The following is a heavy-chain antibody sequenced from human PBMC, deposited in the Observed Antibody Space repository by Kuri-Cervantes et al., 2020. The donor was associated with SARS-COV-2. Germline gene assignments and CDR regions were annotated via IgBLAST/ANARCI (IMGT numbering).Heavy chain of an antibody. Sequence: SETLSLTCTVSGGSISSGSYYWGWIRQPPGKGLEWIGSIYYSGSTYYNPSLKSRVTIPVDTPKNQFSLKLSSVTAADTAVYYCASSIYCSSTSCYTYGHFDYWGQGTLVTVSS. CDR2: IYYSGST. V-gene: IGHV4-39*07. CDR3: ASSIYCSSTSCYTYGHFDY. J-gene: IGHJ4*02. D-gene: IGHD2-2*02. CDR1: GGSISSGSYY.